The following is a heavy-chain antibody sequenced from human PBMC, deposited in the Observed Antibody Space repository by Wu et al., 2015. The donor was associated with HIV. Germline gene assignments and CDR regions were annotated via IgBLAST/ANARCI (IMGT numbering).Heavy chain of an antibody. CDR2: ISVSEVKP. V-gene: IGHV1-18*01. Sequence: QVQLVQSGDEVRKPGASVRVSCKTSGYNFATYSIHWVRQTPGKGFEWLGRISVSEVKPNYARRLQDRVTFTTDTSTATAYMELRSLRFDDTAVYFCARDFRGPITRGSQSYLYIWGQGTLVTVS. D-gene: IGHD3-16*02. CDR1: GYNFATYS. J-gene: IGHJ4*02. CDR3: ARDFRGPITRGSQSYLYI.